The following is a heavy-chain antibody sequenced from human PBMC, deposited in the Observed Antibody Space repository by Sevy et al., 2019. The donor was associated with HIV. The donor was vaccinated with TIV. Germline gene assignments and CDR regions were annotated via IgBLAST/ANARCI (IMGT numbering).Heavy chain of an antibody. CDR3: TTAVRDYDFWSGYSLGAFDI. V-gene: IGHV3-21*01. CDR1: GITFTIYT. D-gene: IGHD3-3*01. CDR2: ISSSSSYI. Sequence: GGSLRLSCAASGITFTIYTMNWVRQAPGKGLEWVSSISSSSSYIYYADSVKGRFTISRDNAKSSLYLQMNSLRAEDTAVYYCTTAVRDYDFWSGYSLGAFDIWGQGTMVTVSS. J-gene: IGHJ3*02.